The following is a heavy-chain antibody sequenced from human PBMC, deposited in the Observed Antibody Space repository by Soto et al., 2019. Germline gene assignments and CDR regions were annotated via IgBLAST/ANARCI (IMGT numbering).Heavy chain of an antibody. CDR2: ISPDGSNR. CDR3: AKRRLNTITSLSDW. D-gene: IGHD3-16*02. Sequence: GGSLRLSCAASGFRFSSYGMHWVRQAPGKGLEWVALISPDGSNREYADSVKGRFIISRDNSKNTVYLQMNSLRDDDTAIYYCAKRRLNTITSLSDWWGQGVQVTVSS. J-gene: IGHJ1*01. V-gene: IGHV3-30*18. CDR1: GFRFSSYG.